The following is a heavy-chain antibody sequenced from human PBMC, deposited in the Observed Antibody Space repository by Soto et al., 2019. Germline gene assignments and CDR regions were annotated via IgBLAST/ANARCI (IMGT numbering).Heavy chain of an antibody. J-gene: IGHJ4*02. V-gene: IGHV2-5*02. D-gene: IGHD3-3*01. CDR1: GFSLTTSGVG. CDR3: AHRVLRTVFGLVTTTAIYFDF. Sequence: QITLKESGPTVVNPTETLTLTCTFSGFSLTTSGVGVGWVRQSPGKAPEWLALIYWDDDKRYSTSLKSRLTITKDTSKNQVVLTMANVDLADTATYYCAHRVLRTVFGLVTTTAIYFDFWGQGTPVVVSS. CDR2: IYWDDDK.